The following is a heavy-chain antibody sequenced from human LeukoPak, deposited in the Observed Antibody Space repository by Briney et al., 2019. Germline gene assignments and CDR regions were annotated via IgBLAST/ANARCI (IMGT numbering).Heavy chain of an antibody. J-gene: IGHJ4*02. Sequence: ASVKVSCKASGYTFTSYYMHWVRQAPGQGLEWMGIINPSGGSTSYAQKFQGRVTMTRDTSTSTVYMELRSLRSDDTAVYYCAREYYDSNGFDYWGQGTLVTVSS. CDR2: INPSGGST. V-gene: IGHV1-46*01. CDR1: GYTFTSYY. CDR3: AREYYDSNGFDY. D-gene: IGHD3-22*01.